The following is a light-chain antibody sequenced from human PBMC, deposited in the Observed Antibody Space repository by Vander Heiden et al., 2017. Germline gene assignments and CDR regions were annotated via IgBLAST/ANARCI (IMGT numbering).Light chain of an antibody. V-gene: IGKV3-20*01. CDR3: QQYGSPPGT. CDR1: QSIPSSS. J-gene: IGKJ4*01. CDR2: GIS. Sequence: EIVLTQSPGPPSLSPGERASLSCRASQSIPSSSLAWYQQRPGQAPRLLIYGISTRATGIPDKFSGSGSGTDFTLTITRLDPEDFAVYYCQQYGSPPGTFGGGTKVEIK.